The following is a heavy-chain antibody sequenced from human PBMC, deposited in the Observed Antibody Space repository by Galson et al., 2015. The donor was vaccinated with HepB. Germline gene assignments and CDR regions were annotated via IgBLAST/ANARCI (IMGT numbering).Heavy chain of an antibody. J-gene: IGHJ3*02. CDR3: ARDRGYCSSKSCYSRWFSERDPAFQI. D-gene: IGHD2-2*03. CDR2: ITSSGYTK. CDR1: GFTFSDYY. Sequence: SLRLSCAASGFTFSDYYMTWIRQAPGKGLEWISYITSSGYTKHYADSVKGRFTISRDNAKNSLSLQMNSLRAEDTGLYYCARDRGYCSSKSCYSRWFSERDPAFQIWGQGTMVTVSS. V-gene: IGHV3-11*01.